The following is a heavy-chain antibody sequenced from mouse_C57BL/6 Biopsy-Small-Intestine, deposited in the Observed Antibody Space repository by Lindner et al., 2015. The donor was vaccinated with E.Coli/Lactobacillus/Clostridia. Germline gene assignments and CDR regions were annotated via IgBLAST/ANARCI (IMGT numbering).Heavy chain of an antibody. Sequence: VQLQESGAELVKPGASVKISCKASGYAFSTYWMNWVKQRPGKGLEWIGQIYPGDGDTNYDGKFKGKATLTADKSSSTAYMQLSSLTSEDSAVYFCARSYGNSFDYWGQGTTLTVSS. V-gene: IGHV1-80*01. J-gene: IGHJ2*01. CDR2: IYPGDGDT. CDR1: GYAFSTYW. CDR3: ARSYGNSFDY. D-gene: IGHD2-1*01.